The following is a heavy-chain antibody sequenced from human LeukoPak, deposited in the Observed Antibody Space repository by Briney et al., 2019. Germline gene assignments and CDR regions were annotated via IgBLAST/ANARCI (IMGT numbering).Heavy chain of an antibody. Sequence: SETLSLTCAVYGGSFSGYYWSWIRQPPGKGLEWIGEINHSGSTNYNPSLKSRVTISVDTSKNQFSLKLSSVTAADTAVYYCARRSSFGIGGAIDYLGQGTLVTVSS. CDR1: GGSFSGYY. CDR2: INHSGST. J-gene: IGHJ4*02. D-gene: IGHD1-26*01. V-gene: IGHV4-34*01. CDR3: ARRSSFGIGGAIDY.